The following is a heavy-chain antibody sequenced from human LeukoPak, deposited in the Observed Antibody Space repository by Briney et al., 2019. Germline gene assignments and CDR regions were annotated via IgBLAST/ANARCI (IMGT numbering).Heavy chain of an antibody. J-gene: IGHJ3*02. Sequence: PGESLKISCKGSGYSFTNFWIGWVRQKPGKGLEWVGIIYPGDSDTRYSPSFQGQVTISADNSISTTYLQWSSLKASDTAMYYCASPRHPWASDIWGQGTMVTVSS. CDR3: ASPRHPWASDI. CDR1: GYSFTNFW. V-gene: IGHV5-51*01. CDR2: IYPGDSDT.